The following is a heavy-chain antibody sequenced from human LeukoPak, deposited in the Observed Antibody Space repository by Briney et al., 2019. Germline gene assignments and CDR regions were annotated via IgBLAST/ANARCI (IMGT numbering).Heavy chain of an antibody. CDR3: ARDLYRIVVVPHYFDY. V-gene: IGHV3-30*03. CDR1: GFTFSSYG. D-gene: IGHD3-22*01. Sequence: GGSLRLSCAASGFTFSSYGMHWVRQAPGRGLEWVAVISYDGSNKYYADSVKGRFTISRDNSKNTLYLQMNSLRAEDTAVYYCARDLYRIVVVPHYFDYWGQGTLVTVSS. J-gene: IGHJ4*02. CDR2: ISYDGSNK.